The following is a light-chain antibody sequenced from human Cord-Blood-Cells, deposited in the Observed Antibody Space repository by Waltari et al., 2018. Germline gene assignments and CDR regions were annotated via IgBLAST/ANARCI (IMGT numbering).Light chain of an antibody. CDR1: STRSSY. Sequence: SSELTQDPAVSVALGQPVRITCQGDSTRSSYSIWYQQKPGQAPVLVIYGKNNRPSGIPDRFSGSSSGNTASLTITGAQAEDEADYYCNSRDSSGNHYVFGTGTKVTVL. CDR3: NSRDSSGNHYV. CDR2: GKN. J-gene: IGLJ1*01. V-gene: IGLV3-19*01.